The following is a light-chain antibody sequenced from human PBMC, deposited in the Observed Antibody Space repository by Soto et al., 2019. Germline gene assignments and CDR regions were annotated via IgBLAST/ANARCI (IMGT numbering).Light chain of an antibody. CDR1: SGHSSYA. CDR2: LNSDGSH. J-gene: IGLJ2*01. Sequence: QLVLTQSPSASASLGASVKLTCTLSSGHSSYAIAWHQQQPEKGPRYLMKLNSDGSHSKGDGIPDRFSGSSSGAERYLTISSLQSEDEADYYCQTLGTGILFGGGTKVTVL. CDR3: QTLGTGIL. V-gene: IGLV4-69*01.